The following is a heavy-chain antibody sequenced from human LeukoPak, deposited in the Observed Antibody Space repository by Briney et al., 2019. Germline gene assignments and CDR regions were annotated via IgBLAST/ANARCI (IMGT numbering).Heavy chain of an antibody. V-gene: IGHV3-74*01. J-gene: IGHJ4*02. D-gene: IGHD2-2*01. CDR3: ARDWRGGGYCSSPSCPPDY. Sequence: PGGSLRLSCAASGFTFSSYAMSWVRQAPGKGLVWVSRINADGTTTSIADSVKGRFTISRDNAKNTLYLQMKSLRVEDTAVYYCARDWRGGGYCSSPSCPPDYWGQGTLVTVSS. CDR1: GFTFSSYA. CDR2: INADGTTT.